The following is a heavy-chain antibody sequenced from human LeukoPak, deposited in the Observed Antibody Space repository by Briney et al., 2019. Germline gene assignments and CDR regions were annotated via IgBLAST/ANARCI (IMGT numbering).Heavy chain of an antibody. J-gene: IGHJ4*02. V-gene: IGHV4-61*02. Sequence: SETLSLTCTVSGGSISSGSYFWSWIRQPAGKGLEWIGRIYTSGSTNYNPSLKSRVTISVDTSKNQFSLKLSSVTAADTAVYYCARGGYNYGYIYWGQGTLVTVSS. CDR3: ARGGYNYGYIY. CDR2: IYTSGST. CDR1: GGSISSGSYF. D-gene: IGHD5-18*01.